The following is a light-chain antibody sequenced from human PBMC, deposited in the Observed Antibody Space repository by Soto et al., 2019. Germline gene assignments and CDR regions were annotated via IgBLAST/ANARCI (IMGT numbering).Light chain of an antibody. CDR2: DVS. J-gene: IGLJ1*01. CDR1: SSDVGTYNS. Sequence: QSALTQPASVSGSPGQSITTSCTGTSSDVGTYNSVSWYQQYPGKAPKLMIHDVSNRPSGVSNRFSGSKSGNTASLTISGLQAEDEADYYCSSYTSSSSYVFGSGTKLTVL. V-gene: IGLV2-14*01. CDR3: SSYTSSSSYV.